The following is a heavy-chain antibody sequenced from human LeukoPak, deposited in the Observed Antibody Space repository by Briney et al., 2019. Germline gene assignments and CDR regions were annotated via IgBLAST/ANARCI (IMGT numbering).Heavy chain of an antibody. D-gene: IGHD5-18*01. Sequence: SETLSLTCTVSGGSISSYYWSWIRQPPGKGLEWIGYIYYSGSTNYNPSLKSRVTISVDTSKNQFSLKLSSVTAADTAVYYCARDFVEGDTAMVFDYWGQGTLVTVSS. J-gene: IGHJ4*02. CDR3: ARDFVEGDTAMVFDY. CDR2: IYYSGST. CDR1: GGSISSYY. V-gene: IGHV4-59*12.